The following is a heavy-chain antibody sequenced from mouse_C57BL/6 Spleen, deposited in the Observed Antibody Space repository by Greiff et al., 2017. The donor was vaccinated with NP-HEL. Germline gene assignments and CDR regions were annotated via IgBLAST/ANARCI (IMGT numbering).Heavy chain of an antibody. Sequence: QVQLQQSGAELVKPGASVKLSCKASGYTFTSYWITWVKQRPGQGLEWIGDIYPGSGSTNYNEKFKSKATLTVDTSSSTASMQLSSPTSEDAAVYYCARGDDGYVGFAYWGQGTLVTASA. CDR1: GYTFTSYW. CDR2: IYPGSGST. V-gene: IGHV1-55*01. CDR3: ARGDDGYVGFAY. J-gene: IGHJ3*01. D-gene: IGHD2-3*01.